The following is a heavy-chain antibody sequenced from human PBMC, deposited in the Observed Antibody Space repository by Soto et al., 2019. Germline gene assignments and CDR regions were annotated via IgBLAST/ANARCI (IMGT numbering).Heavy chain of an antibody. V-gene: IGHV3-30*18. Sequence: QVQLVESGGGVVQPGRSLTLSCAASGFTFSLYGMHWVRQAPGKGLEWVAVISYDGNKKYNTDSVKGRFTISRDNSKNTLYLQMNSLRPDDTAVYYCAKTPGYGESGFYYYGMDVWGQGTTVIFSS. CDR3: AKTPGYGESGFYYYGMDV. CDR1: GFTFSLYG. D-gene: IGHD1-26*01. CDR2: ISYDGNKK. J-gene: IGHJ6*02.